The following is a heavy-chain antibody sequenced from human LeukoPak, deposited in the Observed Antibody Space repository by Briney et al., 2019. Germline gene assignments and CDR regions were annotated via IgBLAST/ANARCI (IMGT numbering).Heavy chain of an antibody. V-gene: IGHV1-2*04. CDR1: GFTFTGYF. Sequence: ASVKVSCKISGFTFTGYFIHWVRQAPGQGLEWMGWINPNSGGTNYAEEFQGWVTMTRDTSINTAYVELGRLRSDDTAVYYCARDMVSTATPYFDSWGQGTLITVSS. D-gene: IGHD3-10*01. CDR2: INPNSGGT. CDR3: ARDMVSTATPYFDS. J-gene: IGHJ4*02.